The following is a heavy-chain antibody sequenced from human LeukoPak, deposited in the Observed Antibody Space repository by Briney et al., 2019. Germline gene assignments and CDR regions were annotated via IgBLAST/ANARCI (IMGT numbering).Heavy chain of an antibody. Sequence: PSETLSLTCAVYGGSFSGYYWSWIRQPPGKGLEWIGEINHSGSTNYNPSLKSRVTISVDTSKNQFSLKLSSVPAADTAVYYCARDMGDSSGYYYVYAFDIWGQGTMVTVSS. CDR1: GGSFSGYY. J-gene: IGHJ3*02. V-gene: IGHV4-34*01. CDR2: INHSGST. CDR3: ARDMGDSSGYYYVYAFDI. D-gene: IGHD3-22*01.